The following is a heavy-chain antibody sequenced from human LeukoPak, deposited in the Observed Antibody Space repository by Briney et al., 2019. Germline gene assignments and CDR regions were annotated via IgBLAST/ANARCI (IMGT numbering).Heavy chain of an antibody. CDR2: ISSSSSYI. J-gene: IGHJ4*02. CDR1: GFTFSSYS. V-gene: IGHV3-21*01. D-gene: IGHD2-2*01. CDR3: ARDPGEYQLLPFDH. Sequence: GGSLRLSCAASGFTFSSYSMNWVRQAPGKGLEWVSSISSSSSYIYYADSVKGRFTISRDNAKNSLYLQMNSLRAEDTAVYYCARDPGEYQLLPFDHWGQGTLVTVSS.